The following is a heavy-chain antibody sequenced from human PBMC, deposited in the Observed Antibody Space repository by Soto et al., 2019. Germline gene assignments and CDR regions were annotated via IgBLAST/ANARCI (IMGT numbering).Heavy chain of an antibody. CDR3: THCSGKSCHGVHFGMGV. V-gene: IGHV3-23*01. CDR2: ISGNSDTT. D-gene: IGHD2-15*01. J-gene: IGHJ6*02. Sequence: RVLKAPGKGPEWVSIISGNSDTTYYADSVKGRFTISRDNSKNTLYLQMSSLRAEDTAVYYCTHCSGKSCHGVHFGMGVSGQGITLTRSS.